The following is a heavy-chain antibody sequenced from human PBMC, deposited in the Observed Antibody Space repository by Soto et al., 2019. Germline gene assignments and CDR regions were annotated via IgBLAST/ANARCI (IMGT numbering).Heavy chain of an antibody. CDR1: GGSISSYY. Sequence: PSETLSLTCTVSGGSISSYYWSWIRQPAGKGLEWIGRIYTSGSTNYNPSPKSRVTMSVDTSKNQFSLKLSSVTAADTAVYYCARDRQQLVPYYFDYWGQGTLVTVSS. J-gene: IGHJ4*02. CDR3: ARDRQQLVPYYFDY. D-gene: IGHD6-13*01. CDR2: IYTSGST. V-gene: IGHV4-4*07.